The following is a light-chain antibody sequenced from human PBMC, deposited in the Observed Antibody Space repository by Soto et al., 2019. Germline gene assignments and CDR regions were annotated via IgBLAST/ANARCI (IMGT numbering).Light chain of an antibody. Sequence: EIVLTQSPGTLSLSPGERATLSCRASQSVSSSYLAWYQHKPGQAPRLLIYGASGRATGIPDRFSGSGSGTDFTLTISRLEPEDFAVYFCQQYGSSSYTFGQGTKVDSK. CDR3: QQYGSSSYT. J-gene: IGKJ2*01. V-gene: IGKV3-20*01. CDR1: QSVSSSY. CDR2: GAS.